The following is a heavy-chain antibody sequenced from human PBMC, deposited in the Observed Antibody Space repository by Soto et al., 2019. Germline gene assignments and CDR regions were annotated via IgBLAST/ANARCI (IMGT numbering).Heavy chain of an antibody. CDR1: GYTFTGYY. CDR3: ARGCITMVRGVIITWFDP. V-gene: IGHV1-2*02. D-gene: IGHD3-10*01. J-gene: IGHJ5*02. CDR2: INPNSGGT. Sequence: QVPLVQSGAEVKKPGASVKVSCKASGYTFTGYYMHWVRQAPGQGLEWMGWINPNSGGTNYAQKFQGRVTMTRDTSISTAYMELSRLRSDDTAVYYCARGCITMVRGVIITWFDPWGQGTLVTVSS.